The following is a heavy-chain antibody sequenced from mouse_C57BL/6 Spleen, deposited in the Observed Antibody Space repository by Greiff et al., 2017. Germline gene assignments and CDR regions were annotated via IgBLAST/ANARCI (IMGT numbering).Heavy chain of an antibody. J-gene: IGHJ4*01. CDR3: ARDDYDVDYAMDY. D-gene: IGHD2-4*01. CDR1: GFTFSSYG. Sequence: EVMLVESGGDLVKPGGSLKLSCAASGFTFSSYGMSWVRQTPDKRLEWVATISSGGSYTYYPDSVKGRFTISRDNAKNTLYLQMSSLKSEDTAMYYCARDDYDVDYAMDYWGQGTSVTVSS. V-gene: IGHV5-6*01. CDR2: ISSGGSYT.